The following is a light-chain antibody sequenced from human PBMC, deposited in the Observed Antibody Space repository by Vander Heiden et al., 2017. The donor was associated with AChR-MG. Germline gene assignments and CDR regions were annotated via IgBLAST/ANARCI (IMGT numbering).Light chain of an antibody. CDR2: DVS. V-gene: IGLV2-11*01. J-gene: IGLJ1*01. CDR3: CSYAGSYTYV. CDR1: SSDVGGYNY. Sequence: QSALTQPRSVSGSPGPSVTISCPGTSSDVGGYNYGSWYQQHPGKAPKLMIYDVSKRPSGVPDRFSGSKSGNTASLTISGLQAEDEADYYCCSYAGSYTYVVGTGTKVTVL.